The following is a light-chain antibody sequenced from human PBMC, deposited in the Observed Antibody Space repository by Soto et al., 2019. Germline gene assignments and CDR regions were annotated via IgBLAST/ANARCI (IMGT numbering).Light chain of an antibody. Sequence: EIVLTQSPGTLSLSPGERATLSCGASQSITSTHLAWYQQKPGQAPRLLIYGASSRATGIPDRFSGSGSGTHYTLPINRLEPEDFAVYYCQQYRSSPPFPFDPGTKVHIK. CDR2: GAS. CDR3: QQYRSSPPFP. J-gene: IGKJ3*01. CDR1: QSITSTH. V-gene: IGKV3-20*01.